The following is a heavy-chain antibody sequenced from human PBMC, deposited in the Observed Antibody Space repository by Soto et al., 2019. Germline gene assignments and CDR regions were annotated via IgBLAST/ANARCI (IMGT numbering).Heavy chain of an antibody. V-gene: IGHV1-2*02. CDR1: GFSFTGYY. J-gene: IGHJ5*02. D-gene: IGHD6-6*01. CDR2: INAHSGGT. Sequence: GASVKVSCKASGFSFTGYYIHWLRQAPGQGLEWMGWINAHSGGTEYAQKFQGRVTLTRDTSISTAYMTLSSLRSDDTAIYYCAKDFTRQLAYWLDPWGQGTQVTVSS. CDR3: AKDFTRQLAYWLDP.